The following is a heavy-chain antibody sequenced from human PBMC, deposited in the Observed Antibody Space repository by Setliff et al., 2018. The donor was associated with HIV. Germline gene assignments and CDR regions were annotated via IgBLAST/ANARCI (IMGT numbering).Heavy chain of an antibody. Sequence: GGSLRLSCTASGSTFGSYAMTWVRQSPGRGLEWVSSISASGASIYYGDSVKGRFTISRDNSKNTLYLQMNSLRVEDTAVYYCAKERNPYYYDTSGYSWFDPWGQGTLVTVSS. D-gene: IGHD3-22*01. J-gene: IGHJ5*02. CDR1: GSTFGSYA. CDR3: AKERNPYYYDTSGYSWFDP. CDR2: ISASGASI. V-gene: IGHV3-23*01.